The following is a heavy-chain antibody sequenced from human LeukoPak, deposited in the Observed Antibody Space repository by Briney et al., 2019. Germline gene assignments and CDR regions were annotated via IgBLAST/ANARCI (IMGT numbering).Heavy chain of an antibody. CDR3: ASVGGWPIYY. D-gene: IGHD6-19*01. V-gene: IGHV3-21*01. Sequence: PGGSLRLACAASRCTFSSYSMNWVRQAPGKGLEWVSSISSSSSYIYYADSVKGRFTISRDNAKNSLYLQMNSLRAEDTAVYYCASVGGWPIYYWGQGTLVTVSS. J-gene: IGHJ4*02. CDR1: RCTFSSYS. CDR2: ISSSSSYI.